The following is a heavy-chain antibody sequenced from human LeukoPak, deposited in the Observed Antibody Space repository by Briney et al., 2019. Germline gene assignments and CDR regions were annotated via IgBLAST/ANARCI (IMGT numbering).Heavy chain of an antibody. D-gene: IGHD4-11*01. CDR3: ARSNPGSHPIDY. CDR1: GYTFTSYA. J-gene: IGHJ4*02. V-gene: IGHV1-3*01. Sequence: ASVKVSCKASGYTFTSYAMHWVRQAPGQRLEWMGWINAGNGNTKYSQKFQGRVTITRDTSASTAYMELSSLRSEDTAVYYRARSNPGSHPIDYWGQGTLVTVSS. CDR2: INAGNGNT.